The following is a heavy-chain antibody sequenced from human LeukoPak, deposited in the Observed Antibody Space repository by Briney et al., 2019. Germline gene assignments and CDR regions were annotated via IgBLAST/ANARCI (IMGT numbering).Heavy chain of an antibody. V-gene: IGHV3-23*01. D-gene: IGHD2-2*01. Sequence: GGSLRLSCAASGFTFSSYSRSWVRQAPGKGLEWFGAISGSGGSTYYPASVKGRFTISRHNSKNTLYLPMNSLRAEDTDVYYCAKSRVLNYFDYWGQGPLVTVSS. CDR1: GFTFSSYS. CDR3: AKSRVLNYFDY. CDR2: ISGSGGST. J-gene: IGHJ4*02.